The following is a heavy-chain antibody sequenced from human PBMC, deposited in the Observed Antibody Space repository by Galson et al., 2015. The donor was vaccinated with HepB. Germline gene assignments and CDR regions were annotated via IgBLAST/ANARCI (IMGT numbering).Heavy chain of an antibody. J-gene: IGHJ4*02. CDR3: VFLSGNDLKPLDY. CDR1: TFIFSTYS. Sequence: SLRLSCAASTFIFSTYSMNWVRQAPGMGLEWLSYISASGTTIYYADSVKGRFTISRDNAKNSLYLQMDSLRPEDTAVYFCVFLSGNDLKPLDYWGQGILVTFSS. V-gene: IGHV3-48*03. D-gene: IGHD5-12*01. CDR2: ISASGTTI.